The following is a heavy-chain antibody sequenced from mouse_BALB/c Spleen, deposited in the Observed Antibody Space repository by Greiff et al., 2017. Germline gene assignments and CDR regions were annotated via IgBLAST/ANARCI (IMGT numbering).Heavy chain of an antibody. CDR3: ARDGNYSFYYAMDY. D-gene: IGHD2-1*01. J-gene: IGHJ4*01. CDR1: GFTFSSYA. Sequence: DVMLVESGGGLVKPGGSLKLSCAASGFTFSSYAMSWVRQSPEKRLEWVAEISSGGSYTYYPDTVTGRFTISRDNAKNTLYLEMSSLRSEDTAMYYCARDGNYSFYYAMDYWGQGTSVTVSS. CDR2: ISSGGSYT. V-gene: IGHV5-9-4*01.